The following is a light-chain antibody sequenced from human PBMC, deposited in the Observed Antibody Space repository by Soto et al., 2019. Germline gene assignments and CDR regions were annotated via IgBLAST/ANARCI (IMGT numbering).Light chain of an antibody. CDR3: QQLIDSPFT. V-gene: IGKV1-5*03. J-gene: IGKJ5*01. CDR1: QTISSW. CDR2: KAS. Sequence: EIWITQSPATLSGSVGDRATLTCRASQTISSWLAWYQQKPGKAPKLLIYKASTLKSGVPSRFRGSGSGTEFSLTITSLQTEDFSTYDCQQLIDSPFTLGQGTRLDIK.